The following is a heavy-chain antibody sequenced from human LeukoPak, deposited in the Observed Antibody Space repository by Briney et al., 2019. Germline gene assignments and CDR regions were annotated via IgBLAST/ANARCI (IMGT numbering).Heavy chain of an antibody. Sequence: GGSLRLSCAASGFTFSAYGMHWVRQAPGKGLEWVSAISGSGGSTYYADSVKGRFTISRDNSKNTLYLQMNSLRAEDTAVYYCAKDRHYDSSGYFSAFDIWGQGTMVTVSS. V-gene: IGHV3-23*01. J-gene: IGHJ3*02. CDR3: AKDRHYDSSGYFSAFDI. D-gene: IGHD3-22*01. CDR1: GFTFSAYG. CDR2: ISGSGGST.